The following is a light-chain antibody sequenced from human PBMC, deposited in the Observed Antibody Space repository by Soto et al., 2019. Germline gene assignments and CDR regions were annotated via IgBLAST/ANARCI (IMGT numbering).Light chain of an antibody. CDR2: GNS. CDR1: SSNIGAGYD. CDR3: QSYDSSLSGSGV. J-gene: IGLJ2*01. Sequence: QSVRTQPPSVSGAPGQRVTISCTGSSSNIGAGYDVHWYQQLPGTAPKLLIYGNSNRPSGVPDRFSGSKSGTSASLAITGLQAEDEADYYCQSYDSSLSGSGVFGGGTKLTVL. V-gene: IGLV1-40*01.